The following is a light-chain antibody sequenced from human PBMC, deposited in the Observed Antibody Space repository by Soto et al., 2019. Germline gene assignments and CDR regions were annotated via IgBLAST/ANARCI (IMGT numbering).Light chain of an antibody. J-gene: IGKJ1*01. Sequence: DIQMTQSPSTLSGSVGDRVTITCRASQTISSWLAWYQQKPGKAPKLLIYKASTLKSGVPSRFSGSGSGTEFTLTISSLQPDDFASYYCQQYNPYSPWTFGQGTKV. CDR1: QTISSW. V-gene: IGKV1-5*03. CDR2: KAS. CDR3: QQYNPYSPWT.